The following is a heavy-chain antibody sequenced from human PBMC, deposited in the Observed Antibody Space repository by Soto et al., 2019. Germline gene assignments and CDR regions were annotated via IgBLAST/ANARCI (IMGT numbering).Heavy chain of an antibody. D-gene: IGHD6-19*01. J-gene: IGHJ4*02. Sequence: SETLSLTCTVSGGSISSYYWSWIRQPPGKGLEWIGYIYYSGSTNYNPSLKSRVTISVDTSKNQFSLKLSSVTAADTAVYYCARGVRGGWYTGIDYWGQGTLVTVSS. CDR2: IYYSGST. V-gene: IGHV4-59*01. CDR1: GGSISSYY. CDR3: ARGVRGGWYTGIDY.